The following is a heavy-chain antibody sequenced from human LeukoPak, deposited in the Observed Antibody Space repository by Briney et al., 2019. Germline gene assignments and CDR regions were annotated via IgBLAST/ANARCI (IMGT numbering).Heavy chain of an antibody. D-gene: IGHD4-17*01. CDR2: ISYDGSNK. J-gene: IGHJ6*02. Sequence: QSGGSLRLSCAASGFTFSSYAMHWVRQAPGKGLEWVAVISYDGSNKYYADSVKGRFTISRDNSKNTLYLQMNSLRGEDTAVYYCAGSTTVTTRDGMDVWGQGTTVTVSS. CDR1: GFTFSSYA. V-gene: IGHV3-30-3*01. CDR3: AGSTTVTTRDGMDV.